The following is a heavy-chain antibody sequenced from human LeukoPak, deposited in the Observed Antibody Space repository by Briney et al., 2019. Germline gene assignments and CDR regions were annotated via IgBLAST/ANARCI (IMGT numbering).Heavy chain of an antibody. CDR2: IKQDGSEK. CDR1: GFTFSNYW. Sequence: QPGGSLRLSCAASGFTFSNYWMSWVRQAPGKGLEWVANIKQDGSEKYYVDSVKGRFTISRDNAKNSLCLQMDSLRADDAAVYYCARDRDTVLAGFFFDYWGQGTLVTVSS. J-gene: IGHJ4*02. D-gene: IGHD5-18*01. CDR3: ARDRDTVLAGFFFDY. V-gene: IGHV3-7*01.